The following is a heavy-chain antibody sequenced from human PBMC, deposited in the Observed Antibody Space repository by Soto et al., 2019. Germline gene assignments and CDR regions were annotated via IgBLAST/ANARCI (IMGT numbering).Heavy chain of an antibody. V-gene: IGHV1-58*01. CDR3: AEAPYYYGSGSYLWFDP. CDR2: IVVGSGNT. D-gene: IGHD3-10*01. CDR1: GFTFTSSA. J-gene: IGHJ5*02. Sequence: ASVKVSCKASGFTFTSSAVQWVRQARGQRLEWIGWIVVGSGNTNYAQKFQERVTITRDMSTSTAYMELSSLRSEDTAVYYCAEAPYYYGSGSYLWFDPWGQGTLVTVSS.